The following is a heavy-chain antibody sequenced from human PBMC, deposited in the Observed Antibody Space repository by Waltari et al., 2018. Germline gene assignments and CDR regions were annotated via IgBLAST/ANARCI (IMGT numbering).Heavy chain of an antibody. D-gene: IGHD1-20*01. V-gene: IGHV3-23*01. CDR3: ATPFYNWDDPLHS. Sequence: EVQVLESGGDLVKPGGSLRLSCAASGVTFSNYAINWVRLAPGTGLVGGSASTGVDDTYYADSVEGRFTISRDTSKDTVYLQMNGLRADDTAVYYCATPFYNWDDPLHSWGPGTLVTVSS. CDR1: GVTFSNYA. CDR2: STGVDDT. J-gene: IGHJ4*02.